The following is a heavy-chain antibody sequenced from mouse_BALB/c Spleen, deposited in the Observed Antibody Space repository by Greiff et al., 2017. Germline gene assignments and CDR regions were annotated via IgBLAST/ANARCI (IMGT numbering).Heavy chain of an antibody. CDR1: GYSITSGYI. Sequence: VQLKESGPDLVKPSQSLSLTCTVSGYSITSGYICHWIRPFPGNQLEWMGYIHYSGSTNYNPSLKSRIPITRDTSKNQFFLQLNPVTTEATATYYCERSYDGSWFAYWGQGTLVTVSA. D-gene: IGHD1-2*01. J-gene: IGHJ3*01. CDR3: ERSYDGSWFAY. CDR2: IHYSGST. V-gene: IGHV3-1*02.